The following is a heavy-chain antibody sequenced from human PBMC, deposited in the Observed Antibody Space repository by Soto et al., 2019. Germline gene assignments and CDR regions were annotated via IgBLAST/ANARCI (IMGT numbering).Heavy chain of an antibody. CDR3: ARQGGATLAFDY. CDR1: GFTFSSYA. D-gene: IGHD1-26*01. CDR2: ISGSGGST. J-gene: IGHJ4*02. Sequence: GGSLRLSCAASGFTFSSYAMSWVRQAPGKGLEWVSAISGSGGSTYYADSVKGRFTISRDNSKNTLYLQMNSLRAEDTAVYYCARQGGATLAFDYWGQGTLVTVSS. V-gene: IGHV3-23*01.